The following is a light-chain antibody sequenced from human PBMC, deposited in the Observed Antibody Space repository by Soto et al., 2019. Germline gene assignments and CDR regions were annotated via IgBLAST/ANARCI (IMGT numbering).Light chain of an antibody. Sequence: QSVLTQPPSVSGAPGQRVAISCTGSSSNIGAGYDLHWYQHLPGTAPKLLIYDDSNRPSGVPDRFSGSRSGTSASLAITGLQAEDEADYYCQSYDSSLSAYVFGNGTKVTVL. V-gene: IGLV1-40*01. CDR3: QSYDSSLSAYV. J-gene: IGLJ1*01. CDR1: SSNIGAGYD. CDR2: DDS.